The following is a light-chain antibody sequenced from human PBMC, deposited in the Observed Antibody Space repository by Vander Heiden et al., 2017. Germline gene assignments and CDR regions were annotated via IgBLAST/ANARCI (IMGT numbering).Light chain of an antibody. V-gene: IGKV3-20*01. CDR2: GAS. CDR3: QQYGSSPPMYT. Sequence: IVLPQSPSPLSLSPGARANLSCRASQSVSSSYLAGYQQKPGQAPRLLIYGASSRATGIPDRFSGSGSGTEFTLTISRLEPEDVAVYYCQQYGSSPPMYTFGQGTKLEIK. CDR1: QSVSSSY. J-gene: IGKJ2*01.